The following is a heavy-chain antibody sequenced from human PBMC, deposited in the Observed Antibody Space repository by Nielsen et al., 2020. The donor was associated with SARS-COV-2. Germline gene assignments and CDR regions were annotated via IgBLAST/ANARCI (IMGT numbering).Heavy chain of an antibody. J-gene: IGHJ4*02. V-gene: IGHV3-30*04. Sequence: GESLKISCAASGFTFSSYAMHWVRQAPGKGLEWVAVISYDGSNKYYADSVKGRFTISRDNSKNTLYLQMNSLRAEDTAVYYCARVGHSSSWWGQGTLVNVSS. CDR2: ISYDGSNK. D-gene: IGHD6-13*01. CDR3: ARVGHSSSW. CDR1: GFTFSSYA.